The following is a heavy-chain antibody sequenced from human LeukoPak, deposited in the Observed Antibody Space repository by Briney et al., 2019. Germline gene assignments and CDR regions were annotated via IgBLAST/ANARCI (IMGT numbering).Heavy chain of an antibody. J-gene: IGHJ4*02. D-gene: IGHD3-10*01. CDR3: AKDGGYYGSGSEPDY. CDR1: GFTFSSCG. CDR2: IRYDGSNK. Sequence: GRSLRLSCAASGFTFSSCGMHWVRQAPGKGLEWVAFIRYDGSNKYYADFVKGRFTISRDNSKNTLYLQMNSLRAEDTAVYYCAKDGGYYGSGSEPDYWGQGTLVTVSS. V-gene: IGHV3-30*02.